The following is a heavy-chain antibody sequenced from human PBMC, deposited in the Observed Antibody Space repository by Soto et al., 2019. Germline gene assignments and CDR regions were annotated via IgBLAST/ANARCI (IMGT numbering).Heavy chain of an antibody. Sequence: SETLSLTCTVSGGSISSYYWSWIRQPPGKGLEWIGYIYYSGSTNYNPSLKSRVTISVDTSKNQFSLKLSSVTAADTAVYYCARAWASSREYYGMDVWGEGTTVTVS. CDR3: ARAWASSREYYGMDV. V-gene: IGHV4-59*01. D-gene: IGHD6-13*01. CDR2: IYYSGST. J-gene: IGHJ6*02. CDR1: GGSISSYY.